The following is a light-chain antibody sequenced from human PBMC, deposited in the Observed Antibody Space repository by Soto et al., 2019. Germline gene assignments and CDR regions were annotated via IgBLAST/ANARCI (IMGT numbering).Light chain of an antibody. J-gene: IGKJ5*01. CDR2: VTS. CDR3: QQGYNWPLT. Sequence: DIQMTQSPSSVSASVGDRVTITCRATQGLSGSLAWYQQKPGKAPKLLISVTSRLQSVVPSRFSGSASGTDFTLTIDSLQPEDLATYDGQQGYNWPLTFGQGTRLEIK. V-gene: IGKV1-12*01. CDR1: QGLSGS.